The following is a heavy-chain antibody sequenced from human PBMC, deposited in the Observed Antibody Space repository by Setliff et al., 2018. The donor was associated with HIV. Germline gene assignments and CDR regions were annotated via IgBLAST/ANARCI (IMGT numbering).Heavy chain of an antibody. V-gene: IGHV4-39*02. CDR3: VKDGALAGRYYHYMDV. CDR1: GGSITSSISDATYY. CDR2: FHHTGNA. J-gene: IGHJ6*03. D-gene: IGHD6-19*01. Sequence: SETLSLTCTVSGGSITSSISDATYYWGWIRQPPGKGLEWIGSFHHTGNANYSPSLESRVTISVDTSQNHFSLKLASVTAADTGLYYCVKDGALAGRYYHYMDVWGKGTTVTVSS.